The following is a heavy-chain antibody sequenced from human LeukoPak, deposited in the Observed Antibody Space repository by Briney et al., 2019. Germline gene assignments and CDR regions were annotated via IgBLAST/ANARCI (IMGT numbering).Heavy chain of an antibody. D-gene: IGHD3-22*01. CDR2: INHSGST. Sequence: SETLSLTCAVYGGSFSVYYWSWIRQPQGKGLEWIGEINHSGSTNYNPSLKSRVTISVDTSKNQFSLKLSSVTAADTAVYYCASLPVHYYDSSGYYYPYYYYGMDVWGQGTTVTVSS. V-gene: IGHV4-34*01. CDR3: ASLPVHYYDSSGYYYPYYYYGMDV. J-gene: IGHJ6*02. CDR1: GGSFSVYY.